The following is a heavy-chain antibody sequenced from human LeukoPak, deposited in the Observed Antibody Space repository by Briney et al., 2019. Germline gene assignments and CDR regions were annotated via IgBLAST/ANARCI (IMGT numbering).Heavy chain of an antibody. J-gene: IGHJ4*02. V-gene: IGHV3-21*04. CDR3: ARATYSSREIDY. D-gene: IGHD6-13*01. CDR2: ISSSSSYI. CDR1: GFTFSSYS. Sequence: GGSLRLSCAASGFTFSSYSMNWVRQAPGKGLEWVSSISSSSSYIYYADSVKGRFTISRDNAKNSLYLQMNSLRVEDTAVYYCARATYSSREIDYWGQGALVTVSS.